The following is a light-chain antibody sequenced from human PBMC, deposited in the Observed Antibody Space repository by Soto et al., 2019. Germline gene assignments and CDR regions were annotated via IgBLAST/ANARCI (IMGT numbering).Light chain of an antibody. J-gene: IGKJ5*01. V-gene: IGKV3-15*01. CDR3: QQYNHSPAVT. CDR1: QSISSN. Sequence: EIVMTQSPATLSVSPGERATLSCRASQSISSNLAWYQQKPGQPPRLLIYGASARATGIPARFSGSGSGTEFTLTISNVQSEDSTFYYCQQYNHSPAVTFGQGTRLEIK. CDR2: GAS.